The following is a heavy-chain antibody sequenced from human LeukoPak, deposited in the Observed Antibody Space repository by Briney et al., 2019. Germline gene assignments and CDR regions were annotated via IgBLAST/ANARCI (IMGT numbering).Heavy chain of an antibody. V-gene: IGHV4-59*01. CDR1: GGSISSYH. CDR2: IYYSGTT. Sequence: KTSETLSLTCTVSGGSISSYHWSWIRQPPGKGLEWIGYIYYSGTTNYNPSLKSRVTISVDTSKNQFSLKLSSVTAADTAVYYCARARAYYYDSSGYYPEAFDIWGQGTMVTVSS. CDR3: ARARAYYYDSSGYYPEAFDI. D-gene: IGHD3-22*01. J-gene: IGHJ3*02.